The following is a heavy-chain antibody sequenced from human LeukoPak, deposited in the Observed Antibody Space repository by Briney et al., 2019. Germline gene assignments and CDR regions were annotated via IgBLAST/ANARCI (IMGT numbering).Heavy chain of an antibody. Sequence: SETLSLTCTVSGGSISSSSYYWGWIRQPPGKGLEWIGSIYYSGSTYYNPSLKSRVTISVDTSKNQFSLKLSSVTAADTAVYYCARGDDYVWGSYRPGGAFDIWGQGTMVTVSS. D-gene: IGHD3-16*02. CDR2: IYYSGST. V-gene: IGHV4-39*07. CDR1: GGSISSSSYY. J-gene: IGHJ3*02. CDR3: ARGDDYVWGSYRPGGAFDI.